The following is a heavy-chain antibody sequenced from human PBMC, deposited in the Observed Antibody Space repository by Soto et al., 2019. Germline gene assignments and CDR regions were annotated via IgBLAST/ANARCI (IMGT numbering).Heavy chain of an antibody. V-gene: IGHV4-31*03. D-gene: IGHD1-26*01. J-gene: IGHJ4*02. CDR2: IYYSGST. CDR1: GGSISSGGYY. CDR3: ARDLVSGSHPAYYFDY. Sequence: SETLSLTCTVSGGSISSGGYYWSWIRQHPGKGLEWIGYIYYSGSTYYNPSLKSRVTISVDTSKNQFSLKLSSVTAADTAVYYCARDLVSGSHPAYYFDYWGQGTLVTVSS.